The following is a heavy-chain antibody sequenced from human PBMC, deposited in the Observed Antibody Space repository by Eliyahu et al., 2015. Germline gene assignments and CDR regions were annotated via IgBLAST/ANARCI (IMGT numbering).Heavy chain of an antibody. CDR3: AADPYYSDSTVPPAMDF. J-gene: IGHJ4*02. V-gene: IGHV1-58*01. CDR2: SLGGXXKI. Sequence: QMHLVQSGPEVKKPGTSVKVSCKASGFRLSISAVQWVRQARGQRPGXIGWSLGGXXKIHYAQKFQGRVTITRDMSTDTAYMELSSLRSEDTAVYYCAADPYYSDSTVPPAMDFWGQGTLVTVSS. D-gene: IGHD3-22*01. CDR1: GFRLSISA.